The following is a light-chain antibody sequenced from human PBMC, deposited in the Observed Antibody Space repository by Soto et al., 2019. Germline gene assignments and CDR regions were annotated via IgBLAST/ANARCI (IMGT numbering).Light chain of an antibody. CDR2: GVS. CDR1: QSVSSNY. V-gene: IGKV3-20*01. Sequence: ETVLTQSPGTLSLSPGERATLSCRASQSVSSNYLVWYQQKPGQAPRLLISGVSTRATGIPDRFSGSGSGTDFTLTISRLEPEDVAVYYCQQYATSPAITFGQGTRVEIK. J-gene: IGKJ5*01. CDR3: QQYATSPAIT.